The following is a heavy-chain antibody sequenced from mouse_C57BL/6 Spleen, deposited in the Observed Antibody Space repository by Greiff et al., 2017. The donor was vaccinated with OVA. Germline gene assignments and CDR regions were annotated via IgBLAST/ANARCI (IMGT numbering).Heavy chain of an antibody. CDR1: GFNIKDDY. CDR3: TTGFYYSNDY. D-gene: IGHD2-5*01. V-gene: IGHV14-4*01. J-gene: IGHJ2*01. CDR2: IDPENGDT. Sequence: EVQLQQSGAELVRPGASVKLSCTASGFNIKDDYMHWVKQRPEQGLEWIGWIDPENGDTEYASKFQGKATITADTSSNTAYLQLSSLTSEDTAVYYCTTGFYYSNDYWGQGTTLTVSS.